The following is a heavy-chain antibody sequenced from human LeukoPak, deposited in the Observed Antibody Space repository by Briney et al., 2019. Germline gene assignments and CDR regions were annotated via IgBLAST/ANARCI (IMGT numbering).Heavy chain of an antibody. CDR2: IYYSGST. Sequence: SETLSLTCTVSGGSLSSYYWSWIRQPPGKGLEWIGYIYYSGSTNYNPSLKSRVTISVDTSENQFSLKLRSVTAADTAVYYCARAAYCGGDCYYYFDYWGQGTLVTVSS. CDR1: GGSLSSYY. CDR3: ARAAYCGGDCYYYFDY. V-gene: IGHV4-59*01. J-gene: IGHJ4*02. D-gene: IGHD2-21*02.